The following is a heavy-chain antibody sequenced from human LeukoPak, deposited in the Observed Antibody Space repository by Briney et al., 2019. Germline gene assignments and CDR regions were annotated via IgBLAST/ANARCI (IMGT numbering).Heavy chain of an antibody. CDR1: GFTFSSYG. J-gene: IGHJ4*02. CDR3: AKDPAAAVEAGEVAIDY. CDR2: ISYDGSNK. Sequence: GGSLRLSCAASGFTFSSYGMHWVRQAPGKGLEWVAVISYDGSNKYYADSVKGRFTISRDNSKNTLYLQMNSLRAEDTAVYYCAKDPAAAVEAGEVAIDYWGQGTLVTVSS. D-gene: IGHD6-13*01. V-gene: IGHV3-30*18.